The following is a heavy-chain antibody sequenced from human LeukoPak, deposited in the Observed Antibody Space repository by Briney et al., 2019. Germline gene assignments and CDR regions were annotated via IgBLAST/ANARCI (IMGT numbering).Heavy chain of an antibody. V-gene: IGHV5-51*01. Sequence: GESLKISCKGSGYSFTSYWIAWVRQMPGKGLEWMGIISPVDSDTTYSPSFQGQVTISADKSVTTAYLQWSSLKASDTAMYYCARTSTVTTNYYYYMDVWGKGTTVTVSS. CDR1: GYSFTSYW. J-gene: IGHJ6*03. CDR3: ARTSTVTTNYYYYMDV. CDR2: ISPVDSDT. D-gene: IGHD4-17*01.